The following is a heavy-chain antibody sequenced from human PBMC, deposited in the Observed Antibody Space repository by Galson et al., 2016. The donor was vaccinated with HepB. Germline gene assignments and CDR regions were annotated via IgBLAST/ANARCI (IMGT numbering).Heavy chain of an antibody. J-gene: IGHJ1*01. CDR1: GCTFSSYA. V-gene: IGHV3-30-3*01. CDR2: ISFDGSNK. D-gene: IGHD6-13*01. CDR3: AVRYSSIWYFQH. Sequence: SLRLSCAASGCTFSSYAMHWVRQAPGKGLEWVAVISFDGSNKYYADSVKGRFTISRDNSKNTLYLQMNSLGAEDTAIYYCAVRYSSIWYFQHWGRGTLVSVSS.